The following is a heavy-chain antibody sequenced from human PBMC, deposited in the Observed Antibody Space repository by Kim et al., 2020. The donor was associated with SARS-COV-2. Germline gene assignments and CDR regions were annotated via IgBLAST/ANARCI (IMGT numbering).Heavy chain of an antibody. D-gene: IGHD6-6*01. CDR3: TTASPYSSSVFDY. V-gene: IGHV3-15*01. Sequence: YAAHVKDIFNISSDDSKTTLYLHMNSLKTEDTAVYYCTTASPYSSSVFDYWGQGTLVTVSS. J-gene: IGHJ4*02.